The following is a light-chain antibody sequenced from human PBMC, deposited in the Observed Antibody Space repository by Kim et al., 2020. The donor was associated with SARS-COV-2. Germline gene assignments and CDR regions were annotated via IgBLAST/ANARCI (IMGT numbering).Light chain of an antibody. CDR3: QQYGSSRPWT. Sequence: ESVLTQSPGTLSLSPGERATLSCRASQSVSSSYFAWYQQKPGQAPRLLIYGASSRATGIPDRFSGSGSGTDFTLTISRLEPEDFAVYYCQQYGSSRPWTFGQGTKVDIK. CDR1: QSVSSSY. J-gene: IGKJ1*01. CDR2: GAS. V-gene: IGKV3-20*01.